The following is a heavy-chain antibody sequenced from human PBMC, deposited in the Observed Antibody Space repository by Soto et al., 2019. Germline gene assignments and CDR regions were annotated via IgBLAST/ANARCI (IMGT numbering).Heavy chain of an antibody. CDR1: GYVYISYG. CDR3: ARDPHEYWTSYWFDP. Sequence: QVQLVQSGPEVKKPGASVKVSCKTSGYVYISYGISWVRQAPGHGLEWVGWISAYTGKADYAQKFQGRVTMTTETSTSTAFLELRSLRSDDTAVYYCARDPHEYWTSYWFDPWGQGTLVTVSS. J-gene: IGHJ5*02. D-gene: IGHD3-3*01. V-gene: IGHV1-18*04. CDR2: ISAYTGKA.